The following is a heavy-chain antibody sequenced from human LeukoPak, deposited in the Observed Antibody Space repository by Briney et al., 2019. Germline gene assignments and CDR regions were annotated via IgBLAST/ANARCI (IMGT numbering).Heavy chain of an antibody. D-gene: IGHD6-13*01. V-gene: IGHV3-11*01. CDR2: ISSSGSTI. CDR1: GFTFSDYY. J-gene: IGHJ2*01. CDR3: ARVGPPAACRGYWYFDL. Sequence: GGSLRLSCAASGFTFSDYYMSWIRQAPGKGLEWVSYISSSGSTIYYADSVRGRFTISRDNAQNSLDLQMNSLRAEDTAVYNCARVGPPAACRGYWYFDLWGRGTLVTVSS.